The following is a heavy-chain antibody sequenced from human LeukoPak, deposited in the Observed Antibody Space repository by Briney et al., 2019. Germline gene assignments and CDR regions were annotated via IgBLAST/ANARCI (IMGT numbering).Heavy chain of an antibody. D-gene: IGHD5-18*01. CDR3: ARALPHRRLMDTTMEQHWFDP. CDR1: GYTLTELS. Sequence: ASVKVSCKVSGYTLTELSMHWVRQAPGKGLEWMGGFDPEDGETIYAQKFQGRVTMTEDTSTDTAYMELSSLRSEDTAMYYCARALPHRRLMDTTMEQHWFDPWGQGTLVTVSS. CDR2: FDPEDGET. J-gene: IGHJ5*02. V-gene: IGHV1-24*01.